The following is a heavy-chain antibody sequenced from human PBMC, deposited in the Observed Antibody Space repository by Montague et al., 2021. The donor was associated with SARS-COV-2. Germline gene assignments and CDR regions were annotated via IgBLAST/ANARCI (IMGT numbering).Heavy chain of an antibody. Sequence: SKTLSLTCTVSGGSISPYYWSWIRQSPGKGLECIGYTSYSGSTDSNPSLKSRVTISINTSKNQFSLKLSSVTAADTAVYYCARWGEYYDSPYYYYAMDVWGQGTTVTVSS. CDR1: GGSISPYY. J-gene: IGHJ6*02. CDR3: ARWGEYYDSPYYYYAMDV. CDR2: TSYSGST. D-gene: IGHD3-3*01. V-gene: IGHV4-59*12.